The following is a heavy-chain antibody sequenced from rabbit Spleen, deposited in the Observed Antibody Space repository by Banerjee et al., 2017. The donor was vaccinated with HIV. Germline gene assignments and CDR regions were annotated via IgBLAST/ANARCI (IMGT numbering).Heavy chain of an antibody. CDR2: IYSTIHYT. Sequence: QSLEESGGGLVQPEGSLTLTCTASGFSFSSGYDIVWVRQAPGKGLEWIGYIYSTIHYTYYANWAKGRFTISKTSSTMVTLQMTSLTVADTATYFCARVSESSGWGEDLWGPGTLVTVS. V-gene: IGHV1S40*01. CDR1: GFSFSSGYD. J-gene: IGHJ6*01. D-gene: IGHD4-1*01. CDR3: ARVSESSGWGEDL.